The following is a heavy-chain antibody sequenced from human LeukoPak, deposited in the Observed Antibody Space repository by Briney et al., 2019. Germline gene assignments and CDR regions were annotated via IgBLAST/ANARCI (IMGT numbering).Heavy chain of an antibody. Sequence: ASVKVSCKASGGTFSSYAISWVRQAPGQGLEWMGGIIPIFGTANYAQKFQGRVTITADESTSTAYMELSSLRSEDTAVYYCARDRGGSYYFDYWGQGTLVIVSS. CDR1: GGTFSSYA. CDR2: IIPIFGTA. J-gene: IGHJ4*02. CDR3: ARDRGGSYYFDY. D-gene: IGHD3-10*01. V-gene: IGHV1-69*13.